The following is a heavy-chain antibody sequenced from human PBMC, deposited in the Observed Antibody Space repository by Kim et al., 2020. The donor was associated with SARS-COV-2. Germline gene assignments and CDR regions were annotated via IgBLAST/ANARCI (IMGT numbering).Heavy chain of an antibody. CDR3: VTLPAGGGNSAARAI. Sequence: GGSLRLSCAASGFTFSTYWMHWVRQAPGKGLVWVSRINTDGSGTIYADSVKGRFTISRDNVKNTLHLQMSRLRADDTAVYYCVTLPAGGGNSAARAIWGQGTMVTVSS. J-gene: IGHJ3*01. V-gene: IGHV3-74*01. CDR2: INTDGSGT. D-gene: IGHD2-21*02. CDR1: GFTFSTYW.